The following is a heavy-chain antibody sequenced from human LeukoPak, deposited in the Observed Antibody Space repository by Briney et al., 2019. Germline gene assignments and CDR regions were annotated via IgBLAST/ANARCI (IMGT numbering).Heavy chain of an antibody. D-gene: IGHD3-10*02. CDR2: IRNSGSKK. J-gene: IGHJ6*04. CDR1: AFTFRSYS. CDR3: AELGITMSGGV. V-gene: IGHV3-21*01. Sequence: GGPLRLSCAASAFTFRSYSMNWVRQAPGKGLGWVSPIRNSGSKKYYADSVKGRFTISRDNAKNTLYLQMNSLRDEDTAVYYCAELGITMSGGVWGKGTTVIISS.